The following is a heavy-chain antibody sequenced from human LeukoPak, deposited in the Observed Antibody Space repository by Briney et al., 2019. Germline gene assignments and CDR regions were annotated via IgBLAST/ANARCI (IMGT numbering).Heavy chain of an antibody. CDR3: ARATYYDLLSGSKKGWFDP. Sequence: SETLSLTCTVSGGSISSDYWSWIRQPPEKGLEWIGYIYYSGSTNYNPSLKSRVTISVDTSKNQFSLKLSSVTAADTAVYYCARATYYDLLSGSKKGWFDPWGQGALVTVSS. V-gene: IGHV4-59*12. CDR2: IYYSGST. J-gene: IGHJ5*02. CDR1: GGSISSDY. D-gene: IGHD3-3*01.